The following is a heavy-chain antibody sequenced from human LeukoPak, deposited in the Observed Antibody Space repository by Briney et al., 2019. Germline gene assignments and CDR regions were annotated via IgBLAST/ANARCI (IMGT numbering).Heavy chain of an antibody. CDR1: GGSFSGYY. CDR2: INHSGST. CDR3: ARVMYSSGLLPIAFDI. D-gene: IGHD6-19*01. J-gene: IGHJ3*02. V-gene: IGHV4-34*01. Sequence: SETLSLTCAVYGGSFSGYYWSWIRQPPGKGLEWIGEINHSGSTNYNPSLKSRVTISVDTSKNQFSLKLSSVTAADTAVYYCARVMYSSGLLPIAFDIWGQGTMVTVSS.